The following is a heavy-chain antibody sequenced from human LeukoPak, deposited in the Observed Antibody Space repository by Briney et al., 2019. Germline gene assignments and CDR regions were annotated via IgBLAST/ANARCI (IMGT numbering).Heavy chain of an antibody. V-gene: IGHV1-8*01. J-gene: IGHJ4*02. CDR1: GYTFTSYD. CDR3: ARVPITMVRGVIIKYYFDY. Sequence: ASVKVSCKASGYTFTSYDIKWVRQATGQGLEWMGWMNPNSGNTGYAQKFQGRVTMTRNTSISTAYMELSSLRSEDTAVYYCARVPITMVRGVIIKYYFDYWGQGTLVTVSS. CDR2: MNPNSGNT. D-gene: IGHD3-10*01.